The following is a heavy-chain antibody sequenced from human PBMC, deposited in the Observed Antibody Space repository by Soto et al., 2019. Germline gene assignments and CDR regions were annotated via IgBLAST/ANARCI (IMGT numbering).Heavy chain of an antibody. CDR2: ISSGGRNI. Sequence: GGSLRLSCAASGFTFGSFAMNWVRQAPGKGLEWVSFISSGGRNIYYADSVKGRFTISRDNARNSLFLQMNSLRDEDTAVYFCARHRTENWFDPWGQGTLVTVSS. CDR3: ARHRTENWFDP. CDR1: GFTFGSFA. J-gene: IGHJ5*02. V-gene: IGHV3-48*02.